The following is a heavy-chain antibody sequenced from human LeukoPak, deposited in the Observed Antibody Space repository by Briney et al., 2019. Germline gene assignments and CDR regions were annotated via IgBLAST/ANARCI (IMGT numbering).Heavy chain of an antibody. D-gene: IGHD3-10*01. CDR1: GGSISSYY. Sequence: SETLSLTCTVSGGSISSYYWGWIRQPPGKGLEWIGYIYYSGSTNYNPSLKSRVTISVDTSKNQFSLKLSSVTAADTAVYYCASYGSGSHHFDYWGQGTLVTVSS. J-gene: IGHJ4*02. V-gene: IGHV4-59*01. CDR2: IYYSGST. CDR3: ASYGSGSHHFDY.